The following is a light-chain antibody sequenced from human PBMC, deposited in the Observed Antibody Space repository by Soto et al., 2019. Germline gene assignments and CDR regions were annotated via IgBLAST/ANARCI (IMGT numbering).Light chain of an antibody. CDR3: QRSYSTPIT. J-gene: IGKJ5*01. Sequence: DIQMTQSPSSLSASVGDRVTITCRASQSISSYLNWYQQKPGKAPKLLIYAASSLQSGVPSRFSGSGSGTDFTLTISSLQPEDFANYYCQRSYSTPITFGQGTRLEIK. CDR2: AAS. V-gene: IGKV1-39*01. CDR1: QSISSY.